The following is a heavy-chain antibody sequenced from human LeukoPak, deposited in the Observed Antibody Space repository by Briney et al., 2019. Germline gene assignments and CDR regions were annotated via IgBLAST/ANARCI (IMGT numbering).Heavy chain of an antibody. V-gene: IGHV4-59*01. Sequence: SETLSLTCTVSGGSISSYYWSWIRQPPGKGLEWIGYIYYSGSTNYNPSLKSRVTISVDTSKNQFSLKLSSVTAADTAVYYCARYTPMVATGWDYFDYWGQGTLVTVSS. D-gene: IGHD5-12*01. CDR1: GGSISSYY. J-gene: IGHJ4*02. CDR2: IYYSGST. CDR3: ARYTPMVATGWDYFDY.